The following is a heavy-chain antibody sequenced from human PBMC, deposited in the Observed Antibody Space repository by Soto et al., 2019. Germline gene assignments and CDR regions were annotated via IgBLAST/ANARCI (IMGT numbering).Heavy chain of an antibody. CDR1: GGTFSSYA. CDR3: SRDKFAYSYGYYLGGY. J-gene: IGHJ4*02. Sequence: QVQLVQSGAEVKKPGSSVKVSCKASGGTFSSYAISWVRQAPGQGLEWMGGIIPIFGTANDAQKFQGRVTITADESTSTAYMELSSLRSEDTAVYYCSRDKFAYSYGYYLGGYWGQGTLVTVSS. V-gene: IGHV1-69*12. D-gene: IGHD5-18*01. CDR2: IIPIFGTA.